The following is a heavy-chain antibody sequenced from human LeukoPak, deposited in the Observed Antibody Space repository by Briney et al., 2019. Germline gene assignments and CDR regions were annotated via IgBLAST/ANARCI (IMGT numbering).Heavy chain of an antibody. CDR3: ARVEMAPWYFDY. CDR2: INPNSGGS. J-gene: IGHJ4*02. CDR1: GYTFTGYY. V-gene: IGHV1-2*02. Sequence: GSVKVSCKASGYTFTGYYMHWVRQAPGQGLEWVGWINPNSGGSNYAQKFQGRVTMTRDTSISTAYMELSRLRSDDTAVYYCARVEMAPWYFDYWGQGTLVTVSS. D-gene: IGHD5-24*01.